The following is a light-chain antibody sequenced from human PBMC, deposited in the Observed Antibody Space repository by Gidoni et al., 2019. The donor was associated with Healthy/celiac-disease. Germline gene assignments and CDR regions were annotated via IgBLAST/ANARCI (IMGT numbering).Light chain of an antibody. Sequence: EIVFTQSPATLSLSPVERATLSCRPSQSVSSYLAWYQQKPGQAPRLLIYDASNRATGIPARFSGSGSGTDFTLTISSLEPEDFAVYYCQQRSNWLRTFGQGTKVEIK. J-gene: IGKJ1*01. CDR1: QSVSSY. V-gene: IGKV3-11*01. CDR2: DAS. CDR3: QQRSNWLRT.